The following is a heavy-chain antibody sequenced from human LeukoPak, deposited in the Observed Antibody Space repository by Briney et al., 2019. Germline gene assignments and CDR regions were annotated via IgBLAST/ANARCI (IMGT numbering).Heavy chain of an antibody. CDR2: IHHSGTT. V-gene: IGHV4-38-2*02. J-gene: IGHJ4*02. CDR1: GGSISSYY. CDR3: ARVHNWAGIFDY. Sequence: SETLSLTCTVSGGSISSYYWSWIRQPPGKGLEWIGSIHHSGTTYYKPSLKGRVTISVDTSKNQFSLKLSSVTAADTAVYYCARVHNWAGIFDYWGQGTLVTVSS. D-gene: IGHD1-20*01.